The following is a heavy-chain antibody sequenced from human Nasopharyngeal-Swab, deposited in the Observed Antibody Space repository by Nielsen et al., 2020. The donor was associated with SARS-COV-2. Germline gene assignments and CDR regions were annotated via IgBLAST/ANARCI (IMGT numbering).Heavy chain of an antibody. V-gene: IGHV6-1*01. CDR3: ARDEGAHNS. Sequence: SQTLSLTCAISGDSVSNDRVAWNWLRQSPSRVLEWLGRTYYRSEWYNVYAVSVKSRITIKPDPSTNQFSLQLNSVTPEDTAVYYCARDEGAHNSWGQGTLVTVSS. D-gene: IGHD3-16*01. J-gene: IGHJ4*02. CDR2: TYYRSEWYN. CDR1: GDSVSNDRVA.